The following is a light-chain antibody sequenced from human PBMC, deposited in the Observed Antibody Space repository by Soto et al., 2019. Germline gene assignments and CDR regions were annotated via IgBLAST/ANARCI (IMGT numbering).Light chain of an antibody. Sequence: DIQMTQSPSALSASVGDRVTSTCRASQAITNFLAWYQQKPGKVPKLLIYAASTLQSGVPSRFSGSGSGTDFTLTISSLQPEDVATYYCQKYNSDPLTFGGGTTGDIK. CDR2: AAS. V-gene: IGKV1-27*01. CDR3: QKYNSDPLT. J-gene: IGKJ4*01. CDR1: QAITNF.